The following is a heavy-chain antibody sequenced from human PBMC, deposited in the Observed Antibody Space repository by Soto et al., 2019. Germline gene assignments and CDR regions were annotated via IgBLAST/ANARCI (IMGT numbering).Heavy chain of an antibody. CDR2: IYPGDSDT. CDR3: ARRGSGSSTRWYRGFAFDI. Sequence: GESLKISCKGSGYSFTSYWIGWVRQMPGKGLEWMGIIYPGDSDTRYSPSFQGQVTISADKSISTAYLQWSSLKASDTAMYYCARRGSGSSTRWYRGFAFDIWGQGTMVTVSS. J-gene: IGHJ3*02. D-gene: IGHD2-2*01. V-gene: IGHV5-51*01. CDR1: GYSFTSYW.